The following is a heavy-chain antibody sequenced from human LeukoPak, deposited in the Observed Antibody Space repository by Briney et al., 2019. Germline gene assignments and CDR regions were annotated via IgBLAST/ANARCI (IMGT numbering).Heavy chain of an antibody. V-gene: IGHV3-30-3*01. J-gene: IGHJ6*02. CDR1: GFTFSSYA. Sequence: GGSLRLSCAASGFTFSSYAMHWVRQAAGKGLEWVAVITYDGSNKYYADSVKGRFTISRDNSKNTLYLQLNSLRAEDTAVYYCARDSRGTDIVATLSYGMDVWGQGTTVTVSS. D-gene: IGHD5-12*01. CDR2: ITYDGSNK. CDR3: ARDSRGTDIVATLSYGMDV.